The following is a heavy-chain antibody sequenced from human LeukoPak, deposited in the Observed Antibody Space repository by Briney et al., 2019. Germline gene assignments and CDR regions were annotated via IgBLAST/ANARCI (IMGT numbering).Heavy chain of an antibody. D-gene: IGHD3-10*01. CDR2: INHSGST. V-gene: IGHV4-34*01. CDR1: GGSFSGYY. CDR3: ARGFTMVRGVIITRFGYCYYGMDV. Sequence: SETLSLTCAVYGGSFSGYYWSWIRQPPGKGLEWIGEINHSGSTNYNPSLKSRVTISVDTSKNQFSLKLSSVTAADTAVYYCARGFTMVRGVIITRFGYCYYGMDVWGKGTTVTVSS. J-gene: IGHJ6*04.